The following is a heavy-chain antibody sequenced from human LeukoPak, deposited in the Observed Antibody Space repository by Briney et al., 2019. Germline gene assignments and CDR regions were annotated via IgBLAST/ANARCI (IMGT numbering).Heavy chain of an antibody. D-gene: IGHD6-19*01. Sequence: QTLSLTCVFSGDSVSSKNGAWNWIRQSPSRGLEWLGRTYYRSKWYNDYAESMEGRMTISQDTSKNQYSLQLNSVTPDDTAVYYCARDFGTTGWHTFDYWGQGTLVTVSS. CDR3: ARDFGTTGWHTFDY. J-gene: IGHJ4*02. V-gene: IGHV6-1*01. CDR2: TYYRSKWYN. CDR1: GDSVSSKNGA.